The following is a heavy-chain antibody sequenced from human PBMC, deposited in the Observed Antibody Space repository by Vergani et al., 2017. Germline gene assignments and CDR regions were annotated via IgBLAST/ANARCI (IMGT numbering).Heavy chain of an antibody. CDR1: GGSFSGYY. Sequence: QVQLQQWGAGLLKPSETLSLTCAVYGGSFSGYYWSWIRQPPGKGLEWIGEINHSGSTNYNPSLKSRVTISVDTSKNQFSLKLSSVTAADTAVYYCARVLGYCSSTSCYDNWFDPWGQGTLVTVSS. J-gene: IGHJ5*02. V-gene: IGHV4-34*01. CDR2: INHSGST. CDR3: ARVLGYCSSTSCYDNWFDP. D-gene: IGHD2-2*01.